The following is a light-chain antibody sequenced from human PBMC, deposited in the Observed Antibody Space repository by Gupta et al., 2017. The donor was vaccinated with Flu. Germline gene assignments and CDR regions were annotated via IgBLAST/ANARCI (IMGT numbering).Light chain of an antibody. Sequence: SYELTQPPAVSVSPGQTASITCSGDKLGDKYACWYQQKPGQSPVLVIYQDSKRPSGIPERFSGSNSGNTATLTISGTQAMDEADYYCQAWDSPVVFGGGTKPTVL. CDR2: QDS. J-gene: IGLJ2*01. CDR3: QAWDSPVV. CDR1: KLGDKY. V-gene: IGLV3-1*01.